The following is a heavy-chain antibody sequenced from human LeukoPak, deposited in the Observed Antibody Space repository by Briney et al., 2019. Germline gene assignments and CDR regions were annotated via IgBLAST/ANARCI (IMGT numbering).Heavy chain of an antibody. Sequence: ASVKVSCKASGYTFTSYDINWVRQATGQGLEWMGWMNPNSGNTGYAQKVQGRDTMTRNTSISTAYMELSSLRSEDTAVYYCAQAGYDSSGYYRFDYWGQGTLVTVSS. CDR2: MNPNSGNT. V-gene: IGHV1-8*01. D-gene: IGHD3-22*01. CDR3: AQAGYDSSGYYRFDY. CDR1: GYTFTSYD. J-gene: IGHJ4*02.